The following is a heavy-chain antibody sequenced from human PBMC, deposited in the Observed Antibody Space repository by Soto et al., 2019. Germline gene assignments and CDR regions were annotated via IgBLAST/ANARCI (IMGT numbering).Heavy chain of an antibody. V-gene: IGHV3-7*01. CDR3: AREGITMVRGAVYYYYGMDV. Sequence: EVQLVESGGGLVQPGGSLRLSCAASGFTFSSYWMSWVRQAPGKGLEWVANIKQDGSEKYYVDSVKGRFTISRDNATNSLYLQMNSLRAEDTAVYYCAREGITMVRGAVYYYYGMDVWGQGTTVTVSS. CDR1: GFTFSSYW. D-gene: IGHD3-10*01. CDR2: IKQDGSEK. J-gene: IGHJ6*02.